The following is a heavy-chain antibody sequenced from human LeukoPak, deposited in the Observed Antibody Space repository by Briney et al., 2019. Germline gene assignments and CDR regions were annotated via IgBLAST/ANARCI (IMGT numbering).Heavy chain of an antibody. V-gene: IGHV3-20*04. J-gene: IGHJ6*02. CDR1: GFTFDDYG. CDR2: INWNGGST. CDR3: ARSGGWYYYGMDV. Sequence: GGSLRLSCAASGFTFDDYGMSWVRQASGKGLEWVSGINWNGGSTGYADSGKGRFTISRDNAKNSLYLQMNSLRAEDTALYYCARSGGWYYYGMDVWGQGTTVTVSS. D-gene: IGHD6-19*01.